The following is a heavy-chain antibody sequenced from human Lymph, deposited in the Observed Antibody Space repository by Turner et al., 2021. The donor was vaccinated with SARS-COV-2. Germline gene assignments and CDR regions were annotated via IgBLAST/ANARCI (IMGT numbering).Heavy chain of an antibody. CDR3: ARDNPHDAFDI. V-gene: IGHV3-53*02. CDR2: IYSGGST. Sequence: DVQLAETGRGLIQPGRSLRLSSAASGFNGSSNYMSWVRQAPGKGLEWVSVIYSGGSTFYADSVRGRFTISRDNSKNTLYLQMNSLRAEDTAVYYCARDNPHDAFDIWGQGTMVTVSS. J-gene: IGHJ3*02. CDR1: GFNGSSNY.